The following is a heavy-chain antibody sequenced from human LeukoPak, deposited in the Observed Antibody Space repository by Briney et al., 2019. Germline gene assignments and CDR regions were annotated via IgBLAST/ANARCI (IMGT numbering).Heavy chain of an antibody. CDR3: ARDPRSSTRSCGMDV. Sequence: GALRLSCAASGFTVSSNYMSWVRQAPGKGLEWVSVIYSGGSTYYADSVKGRFTISRDNSKNTLYLQMNSLRAEDTAVYYCARDPRSSTRSCGMDVWGKGTTVTVSS. CDR1: GFTVSSNY. J-gene: IGHJ6*04. CDR2: IYSGGST. V-gene: IGHV3-53*01. D-gene: IGHD5-24*01.